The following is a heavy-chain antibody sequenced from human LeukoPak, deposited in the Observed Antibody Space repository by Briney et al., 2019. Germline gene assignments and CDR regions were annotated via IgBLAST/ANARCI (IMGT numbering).Heavy chain of an antibody. CDR1: GGSISGSSYY. CDR2: IYYSGST. J-gene: IGHJ4*02. V-gene: IGHV4-39*07. D-gene: IGHD1-1*01. Sequence: TSETLSLTCTVSGGSISGSSYYWGWIRQPPGKGLEWIGSIYYSGSTYYNPSLKSRVTISVDTSKNQFSLKLGSVTAAGTAVYYCAREGPDWNRYFDSWGQGTLVTVSA. CDR3: AREGPDWNRYFDS.